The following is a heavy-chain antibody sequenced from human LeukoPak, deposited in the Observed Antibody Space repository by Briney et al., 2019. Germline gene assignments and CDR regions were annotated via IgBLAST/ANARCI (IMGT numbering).Heavy chain of an antibody. CDR3: AKEPAV. CDR2: IGASGASA. J-gene: IGHJ4*02. CDR1: GFTFGTHA. Sequence: GGSLRLSCEASGFTFGTHAMTWVRQAPGKGLEWVSAIGASGASAYYADSVMGRFTISRDNSKNTLYLQMYRLRAEDTAMYYCAKEPAVWGQGTLVTVSS. V-gene: IGHV3-23*01. D-gene: IGHD1-14*01.